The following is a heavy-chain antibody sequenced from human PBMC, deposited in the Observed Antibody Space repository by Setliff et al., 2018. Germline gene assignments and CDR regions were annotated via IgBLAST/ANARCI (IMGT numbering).Heavy chain of an antibody. CDR1: GVSINSLNW. D-gene: IGHD3-3*01. CDR3: ARMSGFLYMDV. V-gene: IGHV4-4*02. CDR2: IYTSWST. Sequence: PSETLSLTCAVSGVSINSLNWWTWVRQSPGKGLEWIGYIYTSWSTNYNPSLKGRATLSIDASKKQFSLKLTSVTAADTAVYYCARMSGFLYMDVWGKGTTVTVSS. J-gene: IGHJ6*03.